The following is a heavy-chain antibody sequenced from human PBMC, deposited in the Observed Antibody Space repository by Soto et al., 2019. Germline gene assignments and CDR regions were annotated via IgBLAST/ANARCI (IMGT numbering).Heavy chain of an antibody. CDR3: ERVSITMIVVVPPGAFDI. Sequence: GASVKVSCKASGYTFTRYGISWVRQAPGQGLEWMGWISAYNGNTNYAQKLQGRVTMTTDTSTSTAYMELRSLRSDDTAVYYCERVSITMIVVVPPGAFDIWGQGTMVTVSS. V-gene: IGHV1-18*01. J-gene: IGHJ3*02. D-gene: IGHD3-22*01. CDR1: GYTFTRYG. CDR2: ISAYNGNT.